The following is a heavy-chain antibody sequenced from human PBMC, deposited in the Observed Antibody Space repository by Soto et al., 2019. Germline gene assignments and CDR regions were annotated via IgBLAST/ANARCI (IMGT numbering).Heavy chain of an antibody. D-gene: IGHD3-16*01. V-gene: IGHV3-23*01. Sequence: VQLLQSGGGLVQPGGSLSLSCDASGCIFATTAMGWVRQAPGKGLEWVATISGSGVRTYYADSVKGRFTISRGNSKNTLFLQMNSLRADDTAVYFCAAVLGSDYDYVWGSLSFDHWGQGALVTVST. CDR3: AAVLGSDYDYVWGSLSFDH. J-gene: IGHJ4*02. CDR2: ISGSGVRT. CDR1: GCIFATTA.